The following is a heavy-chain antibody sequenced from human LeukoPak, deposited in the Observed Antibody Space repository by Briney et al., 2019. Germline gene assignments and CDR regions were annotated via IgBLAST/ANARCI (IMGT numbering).Heavy chain of an antibody. J-gene: IGHJ4*02. V-gene: IGHV3-7*01. CDR3: ARDGHPFDS. CDR2: INQDGSEK. Sequence: GGSVRLSCADSGFRFTSYWMSWVRQAPGKGLEWVANINQDGSEKYYGDSVKGRFTISRDNAKNSLYLQMSSLRAEDTAVYFCARDGHPFDSWGQGTLVTVSS. CDR1: GFRFTSYW.